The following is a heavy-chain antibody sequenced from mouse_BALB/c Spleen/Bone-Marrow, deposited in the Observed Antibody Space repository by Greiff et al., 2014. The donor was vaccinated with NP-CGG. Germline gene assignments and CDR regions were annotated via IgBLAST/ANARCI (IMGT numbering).Heavy chain of an antibody. D-gene: IGHD2-2*01. Sequence: VQLQQSGTVLARPGASVKMSCKASGYTFTSYWMHWVKQRPGQGLEWIGAIYPGNSDTSYNQKFKGNAKLTADTSTSTAYMELSSQANDNSSGYCWTHGYDYCAMDYWGQGTSVTVSS. CDR3: THGYDYCAMDY. CDR1: GYTFTSYW. CDR2: IYPGNSDT. V-gene: IGHV1-5*01. J-gene: IGHJ4*01.